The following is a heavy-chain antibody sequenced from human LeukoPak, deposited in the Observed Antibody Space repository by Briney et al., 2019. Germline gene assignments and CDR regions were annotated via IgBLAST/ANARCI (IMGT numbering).Heavy chain of an antibody. CDR1: GYXFTSYW. CDR2: IYPGDSDT. Sequence: GESLKISCNGSGYXFTSYWICWVRQMPGKGLEWMGIIYPGDSDTRYSPSFQGQVTISADKSISTAYLQWSSLKASDTAMYYCARVKFYDSSGYYDYWGQGTLVTVSS. V-gene: IGHV5-51*01. J-gene: IGHJ4*02. CDR3: ARVKFYDSSGYYDY. D-gene: IGHD3-22*01.